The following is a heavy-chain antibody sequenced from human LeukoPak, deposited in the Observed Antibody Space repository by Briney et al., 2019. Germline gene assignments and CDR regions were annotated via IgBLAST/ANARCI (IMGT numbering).Heavy chain of an antibody. CDR2: ISIAGDT. CDR1: GFSFSSYD. D-gene: IGHD1-26*01. CDR3: VRAHVGAGLAFDI. Sequence: GGSLRLSCAASGFSFSSYDMHWVRQAAGKGLEWASAISIAGDTYYPDSVKGRFTISRENAKNSFYLQMNSLTAGDTAVYYCVRAHVGAGLAFDIWGQGTMVTVSS. V-gene: IGHV3-13*01. J-gene: IGHJ3*02.